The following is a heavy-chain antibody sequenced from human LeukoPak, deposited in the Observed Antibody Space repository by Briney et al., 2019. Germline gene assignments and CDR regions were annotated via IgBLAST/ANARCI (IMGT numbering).Heavy chain of an antibody. CDR2: ISGSGGST. Sequence: GGSLRLSCAASGFTFSSYAMSWVRQAPGKGLEWVSAISGSGGSTYYADSVKGRFTISRGNSKNTLYLQMNSLRAEDTAVYYCAKDSMEWLYYFDYWGQGTLVTVSS. CDR1: GFTFSSYA. CDR3: AKDSMEWLYYFDY. D-gene: IGHD3-3*01. V-gene: IGHV3-23*01. J-gene: IGHJ4*02.